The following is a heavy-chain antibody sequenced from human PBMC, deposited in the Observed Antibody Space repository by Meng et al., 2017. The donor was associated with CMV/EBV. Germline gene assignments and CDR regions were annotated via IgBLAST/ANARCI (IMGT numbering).Heavy chain of an antibody. D-gene: IGHD2-2*01. CDR3: TSIIVVVPS. CDR1: GFTFGDYA. CDR2: IRGKAYGGTT. J-gene: IGHJ4*02. V-gene: IGHV3-49*04. Sequence: GGSLRLSCTASGFTFGDYAMSWVRQAPGKGLEWVGFIRGKAYGGTTEYAASVKGRFTISRDDSKSIAYLQMNSLKTEDTAVYYCTSIIVVVPSWGQGTLVTVSS.